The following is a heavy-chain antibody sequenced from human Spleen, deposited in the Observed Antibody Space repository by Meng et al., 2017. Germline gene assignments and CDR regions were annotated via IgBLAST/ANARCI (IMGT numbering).Heavy chain of an antibody. CDR1: GFTFSDYY. J-gene: IGHJ6*02. V-gene: IGHV3-38-3*01. Sequence: GGSLRLSCAASGFTFSDYYMSWIRQAPGKGLEWVSSISGDSTYYADSGKGRFTISRDDSKSIAYLQMNSLKTEDTAVYYCTREGPYWDSSGYFSFYYGMDVWGQGTTVTVSS. CDR3: TREGPYWDSSGYFSFYYGMDV. D-gene: IGHD3-22*01. CDR2: ISGDST.